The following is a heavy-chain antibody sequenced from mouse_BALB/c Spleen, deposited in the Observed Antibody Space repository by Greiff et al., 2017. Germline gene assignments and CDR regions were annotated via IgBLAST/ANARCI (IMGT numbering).Heavy chain of an antibody. Sequence: EVQVVESGGGLVQPGGSRKLSCAASGFTFSSFGMHWVRQAPEKGLEWVAYISSGSSTIYYADTVKGRFTISRDNPKNTLCLQMTSLRSEDTAMYYCARYPDGRAMDYWGQGTSVTVSS. V-gene: IGHV5-17*02. D-gene: IGHD1-2*01. CDR3: ARYPDGRAMDY. CDR1: GFTFSSFG. J-gene: IGHJ4*01. CDR2: ISSGSSTI.